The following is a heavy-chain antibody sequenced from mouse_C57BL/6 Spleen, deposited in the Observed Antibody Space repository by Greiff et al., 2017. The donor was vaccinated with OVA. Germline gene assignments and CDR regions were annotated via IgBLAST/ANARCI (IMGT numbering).Heavy chain of an antibody. D-gene: IGHD2-5*01. Sequence: EVHLVESGGGLVKPGGSLKLSCAASGFTFSSYAMSWVRQTPEKRLEWVATISDGGSYTYYPDNVKGRFTISRDNAKNNLYLQMSHLKSEDTAMYYCARSYYSNYCFDYWGQGTTLTVSS. CDR3: ARSYYSNYCFDY. V-gene: IGHV5-4*01. CDR2: ISDGGSYT. CDR1: GFTFSSYA. J-gene: IGHJ2*01.